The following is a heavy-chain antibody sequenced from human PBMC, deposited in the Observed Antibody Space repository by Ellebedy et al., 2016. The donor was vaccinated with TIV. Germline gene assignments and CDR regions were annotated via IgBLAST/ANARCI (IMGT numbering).Heavy chain of an antibody. Sequence: GGSLRLXXAASGFTFSSYWMSWVRQAPGKGLEWVANIKQDGSEKYYVDSVKGRFTISRDNSKNTLYLQMNSLRAEDTAVYYCARAYRYYYDSSGGFDYWGQGTLVTVSS. CDR1: GFTFSSYW. J-gene: IGHJ4*02. D-gene: IGHD3-22*01. CDR2: IKQDGSEK. CDR3: ARAYRYYYDSSGGFDY. V-gene: IGHV3-7*01.